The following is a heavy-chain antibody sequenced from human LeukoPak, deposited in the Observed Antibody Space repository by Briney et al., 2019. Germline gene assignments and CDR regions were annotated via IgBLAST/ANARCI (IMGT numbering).Heavy chain of an antibody. J-gene: IGHJ4*02. D-gene: IGHD2-21*02. CDR2: IDPSDSYT. V-gene: IGHV5-10-1*01. CDR1: DDALPAT. CDR3: ARQKHTAMGGNDFDY. Sequence: GASLKPSGKLLDDALPATIFSWLRQIPGKGLEWMGRIDPSDSYTNFSPSFQGHVTISTDKSINTAYLQWSSLEASDTAMYYCARQKHTAMGGNDFDYWGQGTMVTVSS.